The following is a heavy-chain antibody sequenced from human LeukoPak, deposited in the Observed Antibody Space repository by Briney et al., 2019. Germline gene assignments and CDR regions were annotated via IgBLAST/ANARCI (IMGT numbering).Heavy chain of an antibody. Sequence: GGSLRLSCAASGFTFSSYAMSWVRQAPGKGLEWVSAISGSGGSTYYADSVKGRFTIPRDNSKNTLYLQMNSLRAEDTAVYYCAKDPNYYGSVYNWFDPWGQGTLVTVSS. D-gene: IGHD3-10*01. CDR2: ISGSGGST. J-gene: IGHJ5*02. CDR3: AKDPNYYGSVYNWFDP. CDR1: GFTFSSYA. V-gene: IGHV3-23*01.